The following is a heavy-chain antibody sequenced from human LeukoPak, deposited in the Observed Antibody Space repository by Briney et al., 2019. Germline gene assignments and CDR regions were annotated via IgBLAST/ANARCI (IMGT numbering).Heavy chain of an antibody. J-gene: IGHJ4*02. CDR3: TRSDYYDSSGYYHFDY. V-gene: IGHV3-49*04. Sequence: GGSLRLSCTASGFTFGDYAMSWVRQAPEKGLEWVGFIRSKAYGGTTEYAASVKGRFTISRDDSKSIAYLQMNSLKTEDTAVYYCTRSDYYDSSGYYHFDYWGQGTLVTVS. CDR2: IRSKAYGGTT. CDR1: GFTFGDYA. D-gene: IGHD3-22*01.